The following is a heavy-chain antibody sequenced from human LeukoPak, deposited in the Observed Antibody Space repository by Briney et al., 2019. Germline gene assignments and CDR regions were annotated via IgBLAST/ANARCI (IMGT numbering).Heavy chain of an antibody. V-gene: IGHV1-46*01. CDR1: GYTFTGYW. CDR2: ISPSGGST. J-gene: IGHJ4*02. Sequence: GASVKLSCKAFGYTFTGYWMHWVRQAPGQGPEWMGVISPSGGSTIYAQKLQGRVTMTTDTSTSTAYMELRSLRSDDTAVYYCARESSGNFDYWGQGTLVTVSS. CDR3: ARESSGNFDY. D-gene: IGHD3-10*01.